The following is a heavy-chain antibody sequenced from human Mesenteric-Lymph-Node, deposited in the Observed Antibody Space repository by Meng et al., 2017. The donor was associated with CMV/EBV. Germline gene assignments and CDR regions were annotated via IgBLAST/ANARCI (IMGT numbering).Heavy chain of an antibody. CDR2: INSDGSST. J-gene: IGHJ4*02. CDR1: GFTVSSNY. V-gene: IGHV3-74*01. Sequence: GESLKISCAASGFTVSSNYINWVRQAPGKGLVWVSRINSDGSSTSYADSVKGRFTISRDNAKNTLYLQMNSLRAEDTAVYYCARVEVDTATVDYWGQGTLVTVSS. D-gene: IGHD5-18*01. CDR3: ARVEVDTATVDY.